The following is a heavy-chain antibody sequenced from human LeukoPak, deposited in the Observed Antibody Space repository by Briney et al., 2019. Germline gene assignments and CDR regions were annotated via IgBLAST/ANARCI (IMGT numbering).Heavy chain of an antibody. V-gene: IGHV4-39*01. CDR1: GGSTSSSSYY. D-gene: IGHD2-15*01. CDR3: ARARASGRSGFDY. J-gene: IGHJ4*02. CDR2: IYYSGST. Sequence: KSSETLSLTCTVSGGSTSSSSYYWGWIRQPPGKGLEWIGSIYYSGSTYYNPSLKSRVTISVDTSKNQFSLKLSSVTAADTAVYYCARARASGRSGFDYWGQGTLVTVSS.